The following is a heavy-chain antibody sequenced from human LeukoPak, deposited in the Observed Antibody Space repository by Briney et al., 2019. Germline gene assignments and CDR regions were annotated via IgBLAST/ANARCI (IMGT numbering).Heavy chain of an antibody. J-gene: IGHJ4*02. CDR1: GGSISSYY. V-gene: IGHV4-59*01. D-gene: IGHD3-22*01. CDR3: AMGDYYDSSGYPLLYY. Sequence: PSETLSLTCTVSGGSISSYYWSWIRQPPGKGLEWIGYIYYSGSTNYNPSLKSRVTTSVDTSKNQFSLKLSSVTAADTAVYYCAMGDYYDSSGYPLLYYWGQGTLVTVSS. CDR2: IYYSGST.